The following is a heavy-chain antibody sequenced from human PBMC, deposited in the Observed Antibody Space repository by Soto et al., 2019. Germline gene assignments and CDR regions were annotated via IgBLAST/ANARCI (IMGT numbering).Heavy chain of an antibody. V-gene: IGHV4-4*07. Sequence: SETLSLTCTVSGGSISGYYWSWIRQPAGKGLEWIGRMYNSERTNYNPSLKSRVTMSMDTSKNQFSLKLTSVTAADTAVYFCAREPLAHSYFDLWGQGTLVTVST. CDR3: AREPLAHSYFDL. CDR2: MYNSERT. CDR1: GGSISGYY. J-gene: IGHJ4*02.